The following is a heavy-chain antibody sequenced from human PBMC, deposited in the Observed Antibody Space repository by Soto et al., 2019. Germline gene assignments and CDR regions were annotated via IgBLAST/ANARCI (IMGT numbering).Heavy chain of an antibody. CDR3: ARSDTSMADY. Sequence: QVQLQESGPGLVKPSGTLSLTCAVSGGSISSSYWWSWVRQPPGKGLEWIGQIYHSGNTNYNPSLXXRVSISLDTSKNQFSLRVHSVPAADTAVYYCARSDTSMADYWGQGTLVTVSS. D-gene: IGHD5-18*01. V-gene: IGHV4-4*02. CDR2: IYHSGNT. CDR1: GGSISSSYW. J-gene: IGHJ4*02.